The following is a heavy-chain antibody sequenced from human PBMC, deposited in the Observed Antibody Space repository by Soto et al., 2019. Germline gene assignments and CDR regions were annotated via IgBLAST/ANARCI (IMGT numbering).Heavy chain of an antibody. CDR1: GGSLGSRSYY. Sequence: LQLQVSGPGLVKPSETLSLTCTVSGGSLGSRSYYWGWIRQPPGKGLEWVASSGGTDYNPSLKSRISIAVDTSTRQVTLELSAVTAADTAVDYCARNIRGGTMVRGVITDFYHYYMDVWDKGTTVTVYS. V-gene: IGHV4-39*01. CDR2: SGGT. CDR3: ARNIRGGTMVRGVITDFYHYYMDV. D-gene: IGHD3-10*01. J-gene: IGHJ6*03.